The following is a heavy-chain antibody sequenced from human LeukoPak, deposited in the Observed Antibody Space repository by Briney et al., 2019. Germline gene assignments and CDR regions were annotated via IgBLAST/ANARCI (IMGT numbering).Heavy chain of an antibody. CDR2: ISSSSSYI. CDR3: ARDRSVLLWFGELSPPSFDI. J-gene: IGHJ3*02. V-gene: IGHV3-21*01. D-gene: IGHD3-10*01. Sequence: PGGSLRLSCAASGLTFSSYSMNCVRQAPGKGLEWVSSISSSSSYIYYADSVKGRFTISRDNAKNSLYLQMNSLRAEDTAVYYCARDRSVLLWFGELSPPSFDIWGQRTMVTVSS. CDR1: GLTFSSYS.